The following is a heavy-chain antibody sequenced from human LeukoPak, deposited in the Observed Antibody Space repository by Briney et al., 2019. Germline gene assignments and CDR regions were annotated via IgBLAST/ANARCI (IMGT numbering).Heavy chain of an antibody. Sequence: GGSLRLSCAASGFTFSNFAMTWVRLAPGEGLECVSVISGSGGRTYYADSVKGRFTISRDNSKKTLDLQLNSLRAEDTAVYYCAKGHSDYGTGFDLWGQGTLVTVAS. CDR1: GFTFSNFA. D-gene: IGHD3-16*01. V-gene: IGHV3-23*01. CDR3: AKGHSDYGTGFDL. CDR2: ISGSGGRT. J-gene: IGHJ4*02.